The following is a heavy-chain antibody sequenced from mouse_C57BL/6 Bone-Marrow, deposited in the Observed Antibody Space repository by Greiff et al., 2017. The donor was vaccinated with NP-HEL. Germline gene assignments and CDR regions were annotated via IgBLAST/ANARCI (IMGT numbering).Heavy chain of an antibody. CDR1: GYTFTSYW. CDR2: IDPSDSYT. D-gene: IGHD1-1*01. CDR3: ARGREIYYYGSSYWDFDV. J-gene: IGHJ1*03. Sequence: VQLQQPGAELVRPGTSVKLSCKASGYTFTSYWMHWVKQRPGQGLEWIGVIDPSDSYTNYNQKFKGKATLTVDTSSITAYMQLSSLTSEDSAVYYCARGREIYYYGSSYWDFDVWGTGTTVTVSS. V-gene: IGHV1-59*01.